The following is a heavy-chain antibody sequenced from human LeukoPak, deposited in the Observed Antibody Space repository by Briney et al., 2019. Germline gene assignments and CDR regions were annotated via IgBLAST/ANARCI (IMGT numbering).Heavy chain of an antibody. D-gene: IGHD4-23*01. V-gene: IGHV4-59*01. Sequence: SETLSLTCTVSGVSISYNYWSWIRQPPGKGLEWIGQIFYTGTTEYNPSLKSRVSMSLDTSKNQFSLRLSSVTAGDTAVYYCARQHGSNYLDFWGQGTLVTVSS. CDR1: GVSISYNY. J-gene: IGHJ4*02. CDR3: ARQHGSNYLDF. CDR2: IFYTGTT.